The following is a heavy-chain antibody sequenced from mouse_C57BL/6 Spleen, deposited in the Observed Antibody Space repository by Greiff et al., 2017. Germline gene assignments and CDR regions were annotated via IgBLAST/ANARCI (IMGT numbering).Heavy chain of an antibody. J-gene: IGHJ4*01. CDR2: FHPYNDDT. CDR3: AIYDYDGGRDYAMDY. Sequence: VQLQQSGAELVKPGASVKMSCKASGYTFTTYPIEWMKQNHGKSLEWIGNFHPYNDDTKYNEKLKGKATLTVEKSSSTVYLELLRLTSDDSAVYYCAIYDYDGGRDYAMDYWGQGTSVTVSS. V-gene: IGHV1-47*01. D-gene: IGHD2-4*01. CDR1: GYTFTTYP.